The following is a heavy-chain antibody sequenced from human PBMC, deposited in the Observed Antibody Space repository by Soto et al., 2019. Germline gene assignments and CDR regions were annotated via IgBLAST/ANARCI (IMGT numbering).Heavy chain of an antibody. V-gene: IGHV4-4*07. Sequence: PSETLPLTCKVSGGSVSGYYWSWIRQPAGKGLEWIGRIYTGGSTNYNPSLKSRVTMSVDTSKNQFSLRLTSVTAADTAVYYCARASVGPPGGGSWIMPFDFWGQGTPVTVS. J-gene: IGHJ4*02. CDR2: IYTGGST. CDR1: GGSVSGYY. D-gene: IGHD2-15*01. CDR3: ARASVGPPGGGSWIMPFDF.